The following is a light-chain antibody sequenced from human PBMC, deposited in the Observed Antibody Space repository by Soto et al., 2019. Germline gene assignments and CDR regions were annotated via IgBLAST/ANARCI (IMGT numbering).Light chain of an antibody. J-gene: IGKJ3*01. CDR1: QHVYSNS. Sequence: EIVLTQSPGTLSFSPGERATLSCRASQHVYSNSLAWYQQRPGQAPRLLVYAASNRATGIPDRFSGSGSGTDFTLTISRLEPEVFAVYYCQQYGLSPFTFGPGTKVDIK. CDR2: AAS. V-gene: IGKV3-20*01. CDR3: QQYGLSPFT.